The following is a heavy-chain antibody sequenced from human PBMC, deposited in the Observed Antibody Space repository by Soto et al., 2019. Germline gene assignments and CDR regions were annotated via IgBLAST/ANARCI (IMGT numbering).Heavy chain of an antibody. CDR2: IPSDGSDQ. CDR3: ARAVAGQVRSAWTWLDY. CDR1: GFTFRDYA. Sequence: QVQLVESGGGVVQPGRSLRLSCEAPGFTFRDYAMHWVRQAPGKGLEWVAAIPSDGSDQHYADSVKGRFSISRDNSKNTLSLQMNSLRPEDAALYYCARAVAGQVRSAWTWLDYWGQGTLVTVSS. J-gene: IGHJ4*02. D-gene: IGHD1-1*01. V-gene: IGHV3-30-3*01.